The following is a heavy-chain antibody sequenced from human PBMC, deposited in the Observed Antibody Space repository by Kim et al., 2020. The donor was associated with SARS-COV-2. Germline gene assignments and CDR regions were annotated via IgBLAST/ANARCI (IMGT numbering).Heavy chain of an antibody. Sequence: SETLSLTCTVSGGSISSYYWSWIRQPPGKGLEWIGYIYYSGSTNYNPSLKSRVTISVDTSKNQFSLKLSSVTAADTAVYYCARLTVVAERGNWFDPWGQGTLVTVSS. D-gene: IGHD2-15*01. CDR2: IYYSGST. V-gene: IGHV4-59*08. CDR1: GGSISSYY. CDR3: ARLTVVAERGNWFDP. J-gene: IGHJ5*02.